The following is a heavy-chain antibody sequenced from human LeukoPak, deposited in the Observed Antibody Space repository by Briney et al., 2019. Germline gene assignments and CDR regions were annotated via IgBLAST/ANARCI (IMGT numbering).Heavy chain of an antibody. CDR3: ARDALFQREYQLLSAVDY. J-gene: IGHJ4*02. V-gene: IGHV3-48*03. Sequence: GGSLRLSCAASGFTLSSYEMNWVRQALRKGVDWVSYISSIGSTIYYAHSVKGRFTISRDNAKNSLYLQMNSLRAEDTAVYYCARDALFQREYQLLSAVDYWGQGTLVTVSS. D-gene: IGHD2-2*01. CDR2: ISSIGSTI. CDR1: GFTLSSYE.